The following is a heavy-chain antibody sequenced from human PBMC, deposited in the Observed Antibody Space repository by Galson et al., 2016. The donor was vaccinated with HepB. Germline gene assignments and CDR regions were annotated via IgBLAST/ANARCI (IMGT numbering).Heavy chain of an antibody. CDR2: IKQDGSEK. CDR1: GFIFSSSW. V-gene: IGHV3-7*03. D-gene: IGHD5-24*01. Sequence: SLRLSCAASGFIFSSSWMNWVRQAPGKGLEWVANIKQDGSEKYSVDSVKGRFTISRDNAKNSLYLQMNSLRAEDTAVYFCARGWQGDYWGQGTLVTVPS. CDR3: ARGWQGDY. J-gene: IGHJ4*02.